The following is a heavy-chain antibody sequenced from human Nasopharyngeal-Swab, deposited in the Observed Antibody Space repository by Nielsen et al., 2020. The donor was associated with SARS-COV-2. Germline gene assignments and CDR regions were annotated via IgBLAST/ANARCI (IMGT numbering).Heavy chain of an antibody. D-gene: IGHD2-15*01. CDR3: ARGNCSGGSCYLDY. Sequence: PETLSLTCTVSGGSISSYYRSWIRQPPGKGLEWIGYIYYSGSTNYNPSLKSRVTISVDTSKNQFSLKLSSVTAADTAVYYCARGNCSGGSCYLDYWGQGTLVTVSS. J-gene: IGHJ4*02. V-gene: IGHV4-59*01. CDR2: IYYSGST. CDR1: GGSISSYY.